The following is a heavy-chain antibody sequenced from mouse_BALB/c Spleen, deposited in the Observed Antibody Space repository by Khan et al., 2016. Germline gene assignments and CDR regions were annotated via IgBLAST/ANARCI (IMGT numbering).Heavy chain of an antibody. CDR2: IRYSGST. CDR3: TRSPTATRYFDV. Sequence: EVQLQESGPGLVKPSQSLSLTCTVTGYSITSDYAWNWIRQFPGNKLEWMGYIRYSGSTTYNPSLKSRISITRDTSKNQVFLQLYSVTTEDTATSYCTRSPTATRYFDVWGAGTTVTVSS. J-gene: IGHJ1*01. D-gene: IGHD1-2*01. CDR1: GYSITSDYA. V-gene: IGHV3-2*02.